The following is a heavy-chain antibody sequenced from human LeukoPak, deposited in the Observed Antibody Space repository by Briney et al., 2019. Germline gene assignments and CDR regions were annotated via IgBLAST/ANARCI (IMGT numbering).Heavy chain of an antibody. Sequence: GGSLRLSCAASGFNFGDYPMHWVRQAPGKGLEWVALISYDASNEYYADSVKGRSTISRDNSKNTLYLQMNSLRAEDTAVYYCARVISTTQYYFDYWGQGTLVTVSS. CDR3: ARVISTTQYYFDY. D-gene: IGHD1-7*01. V-gene: IGHV3-30*14. CDR1: GFNFGDYP. J-gene: IGHJ4*02. CDR2: ISYDASNE.